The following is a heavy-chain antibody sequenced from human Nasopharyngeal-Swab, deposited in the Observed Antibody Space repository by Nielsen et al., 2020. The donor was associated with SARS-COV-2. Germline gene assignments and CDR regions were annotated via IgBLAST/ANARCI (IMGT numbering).Heavy chain of an antibody. CDR2: ISYDGSNK. D-gene: IGHD2-15*01. CDR1: GFTFSSYG. J-gene: IGHJ4*02. V-gene: IGHV3-30*03. Sequence: GESLQISCAASGFTFSSYGMHWVRQAPGKGLEWVAVISYDGSNKYYADSVKGRFTISRDNSKNTLYLQMNSLRAEDTAVYYCARSWGGGYSFSFDYWGQGTLVTVSS. CDR3: ARSWGGGYSFSFDY.